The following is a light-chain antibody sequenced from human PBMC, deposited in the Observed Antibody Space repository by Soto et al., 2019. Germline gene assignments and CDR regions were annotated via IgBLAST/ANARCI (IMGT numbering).Light chain of an antibody. Sequence: IQMTQAPSTLSASLGDRVTIASRASQSISSWLAWYQQKPGKAPKLLIYKASSLESGVPSRFSGSGSGTEFTLTISSLQPDDFATYYCQQYQSYSPWTFGEGTKVDIK. CDR3: QQYQSYSPWT. CDR1: QSISSW. CDR2: KAS. J-gene: IGKJ1*01. V-gene: IGKV1-5*03.